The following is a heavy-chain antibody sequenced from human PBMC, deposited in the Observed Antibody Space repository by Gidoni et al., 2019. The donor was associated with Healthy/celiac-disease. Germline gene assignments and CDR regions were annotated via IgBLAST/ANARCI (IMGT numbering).Heavy chain of an antibody. CDR3: ARGTASSPVAGPYYFDY. CDR1: GGSFSGYY. J-gene: IGHJ4*02. CDR2: INHSRST. D-gene: IGHD6-19*01. Sequence: QVQLQQWGAGLLKPSETLSLTCAVYGGSFSGYYWSWIRQPPGKGLEWIGEINHSRSTNYNPSLKSRVTISVDTSKNQFSLKLSSVTAADTAVYYCARGTASSPVAGPYYFDYWGQGTLVTVSS. V-gene: IGHV4-34*01.